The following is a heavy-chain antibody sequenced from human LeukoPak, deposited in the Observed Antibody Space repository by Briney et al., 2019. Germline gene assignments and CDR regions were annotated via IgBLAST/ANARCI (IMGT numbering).Heavy chain of an antibody. J-gene: IGHJ4*02. D-gene: IGHD3-16*02. CDR3: ARGYDYVWRSYRSGYFDY. CDR1: GASISSYY. Sequence: PSETLSLTCTVSGASISSYYWSWTRQPAGKGLEWIGRIYTSGSTNYNPSLKSRVTMSVETSKNQFSLKLSSVTAADTAVYYCARGYDYVWRSYRSGYFDYWGQGTLVTVSS. CDR2: IYTSGST. V-gene: IGHV4-4*07.